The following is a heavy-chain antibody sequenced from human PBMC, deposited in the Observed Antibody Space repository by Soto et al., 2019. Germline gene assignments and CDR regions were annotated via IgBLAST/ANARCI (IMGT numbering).Heavy chain of an antibody. Sequence: QVQLQQWGAGLLKPSETLSLTCAVYGGSFSGYYWSWVRQPPGKGLEWIGEINHSGSTNYNPSLKSRVTISVDTSKNQFSLKLSSVTAADTAVYYCARRGTYYDFWSGYSYFDYWGQGTLVTVSS. J-gene: IGHJ4*02. CDR1: GGSFSGYY. CDR3: ARRGTYYDFWSGYSYFDY. V-gene: IGHV4-34*01. CDR2: INHSGST. D-gene: IGHD3-3*01.